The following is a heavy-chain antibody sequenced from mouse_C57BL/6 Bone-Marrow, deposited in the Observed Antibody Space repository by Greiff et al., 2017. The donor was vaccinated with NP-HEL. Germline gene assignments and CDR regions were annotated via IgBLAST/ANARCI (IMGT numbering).Heavy chain of an antibody. V-gene: IGHV7-3*01. J-gene: IGHJ3*01. CDR1: GFTFTDYY. CDR3: ASLSFYYGYPWFAY. CDR2: IRNKANGYTT. Sequence: EVHLVESGGGLVQPGGSLSLSCAASGFTFTDYYMSWVRQPPGKALEWLGFIRNKANGYTTEYSASVKGRFTISRDNSQSILYLQMNALRAEDSATYYCASLSFYYGYPWFAYWGQGTLVTVSA. D-gene: IGHD2-2*01.